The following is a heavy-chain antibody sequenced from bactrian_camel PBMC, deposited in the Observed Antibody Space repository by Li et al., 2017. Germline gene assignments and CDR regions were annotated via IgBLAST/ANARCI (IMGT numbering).Heavy chain of an antibody. CDR2: IESDGST. V-gene: IGHV3S55*01. D-gene: IGHD5*01. J-gene: IGHJ6*01. Sequence: HVQLVESGGGSVQVGGSLRLSCVASGDTIGRYCMGWFRQIPDREREGVAGIESDGSTSYADSVKGRFTISQDNSKNTLYLQMNNLKPEDTAMYYCQATQSVAALGLVGLGFWGRGTQVTVS. CDR3: QATQSVAALGLVGLGF. CDR1: GDTIGRYC.